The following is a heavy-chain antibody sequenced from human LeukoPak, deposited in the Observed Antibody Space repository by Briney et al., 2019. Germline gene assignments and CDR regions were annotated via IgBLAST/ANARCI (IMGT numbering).Heavy chain of an antibody. CDR2: FSGGVDTT. Sequence: GGSLRLSCAASGFTFTSYAMSWVRQTPGKGLEWVSTFSGGVDTTYYADSVKGRFTISRDNSKNTLDLQMNSLGAEDTAVYYCAKATLPTCGGARCYYFDNWGQGTLVTVSS. D-gene: IGHD2-15*01. CDR3: AKATLPTCGGARCYYFDN. V-gene: IGHV3-23*01. CDR1: GFTFTSYA. J-gene: IGHJ4*02.